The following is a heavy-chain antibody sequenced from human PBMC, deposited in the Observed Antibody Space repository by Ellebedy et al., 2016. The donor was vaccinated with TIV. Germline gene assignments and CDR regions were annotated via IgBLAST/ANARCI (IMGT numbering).Heavy chain of an antibody. Sequence: SETLSLXCGVYGGSFSVYYWTWIRQPPGKGLQWIGEINHSGSTNYNPSLKSRVTISVDASQNQFSLNLNSVTAADTAVYYCARTDLRYGMDVWGQGTTVTVSS. CDR3: ARTDLRYGMDV. J-gene: IGHJ6*02. CDR1: GGSFSVYY. CDR2: INHSGST. D-gene: IGHD3/OR15-3a*01. V-gene: IGHV4-34*01.